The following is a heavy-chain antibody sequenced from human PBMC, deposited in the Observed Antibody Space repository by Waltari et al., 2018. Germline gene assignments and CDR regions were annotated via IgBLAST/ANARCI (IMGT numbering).Heavy chain of an antibody. CDR2: INPNSGGT. J-gene: IGHJ4*02. Sequence: QVQLVQSGAEVKKPGASVKVSCKASGYTFTGYYMHWVRQAPGQGLEWMGRINPNSGGTNEAKKFQGRVTMTRDTSISTAYMELSRLRSDDTAVYYCARAVEMATSLQFDYWGQGTLVTVSS. CDR1: GYTFTGYY. CDR3: ARAVEMATSLQFDY. D-gene: IGHD5-12*01. V-gene: IGHV1-2*06.